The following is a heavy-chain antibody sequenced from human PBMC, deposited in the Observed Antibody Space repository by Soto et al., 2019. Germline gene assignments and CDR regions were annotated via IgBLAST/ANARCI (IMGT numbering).Heavy chain of an antibody. D-gene: IGHD5-12*01. CDR2: IIPDFGTV. Sequence: QVQLVQSGAEVKKPGSSVKVPCKASGGTFSNYPISWVRQAPGQGLEWMGGIIPDFGTVNYAQKFQGRVTITADESTSTVDMELSSLRSEDTAVYYCARGNHRWLQLWYFDLWGRGTLVTVSS. CDR3: ARGNHRWLQLWYFDL. CDR1: GGTFSNYP. V-gene: IGHV1-69*12. J-gene: IGHJ2*01.